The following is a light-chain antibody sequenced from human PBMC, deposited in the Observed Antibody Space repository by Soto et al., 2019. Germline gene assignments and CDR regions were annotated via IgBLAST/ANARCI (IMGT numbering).Light chain of an antibody. CDR2: GAS. Sequence: AVHLTQSPSSLAAYVRDRVRITCRASQGIRTDLGWYQQSPGKAPKVLIVGASTLQSGVPSRFSGSGSGTDFALTISSLQPEDSATYYCLQDFSYPRTFAQGTKVDIK. CDR1: QGIRTD. CDR3: LQDFSYPRT. J-gene: IGKJ1*01. V-gene: IGKV1-6*01.